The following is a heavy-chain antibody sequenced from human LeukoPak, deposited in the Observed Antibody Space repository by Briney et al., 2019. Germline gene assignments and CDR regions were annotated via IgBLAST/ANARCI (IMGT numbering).Heavy chain of an antibody. J-gene: IGHJ6*02. D-gene: IGHD3-3*01. CDR2: IWYDGSNK. CDR1: GFTFSSYG. V-gene: IGHV3-33*01. Sequence: GGSLRLSCAASGFTFSSYGMHWVRQAPGKGLEWVAVIWYDGSNKYYADSVKGRFTISRDNSKNTLYLQMNSLRAEDTAVYYCARDMMYYDFCSGYSLYYYYGMDVWGQGTTVTVSS. CDR3: ARDMMYYDFCSGYSLYYYYGMDV.